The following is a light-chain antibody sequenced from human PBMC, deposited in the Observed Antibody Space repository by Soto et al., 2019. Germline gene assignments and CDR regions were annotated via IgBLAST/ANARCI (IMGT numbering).Light chain of an antibody. CDR1: RSDIGAYNF. J-gene: IGLJ2*01. V-gene: IGLV2-14*03. CDR2: DVN. CDR3: TSWTTSTTMI. Sequence: QSALTQPASVSGSPGQSITISCTGTRSDIGAYNFVSWYQQHPGEVPKLILYDVNVRPSGVSNRFSGSKSANTASLTTSGLQAEDEADYYCTSWTTSTTMIFGGGTQLTVL.